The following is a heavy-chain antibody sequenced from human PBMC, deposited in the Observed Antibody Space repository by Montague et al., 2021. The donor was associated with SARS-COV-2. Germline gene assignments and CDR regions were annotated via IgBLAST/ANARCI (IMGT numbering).Heavy chain of an antibody. CDR3: VSLWKYGSGSHYAPWDYYNYGVDV. CDR2: IYYSGST. CDR1: GGSITSSSYY. Sequence: SETLSLTCSVSGGSITSSSYYWGWIRQSPDKGLEWIGNIYYSGSTYYNPSLKSRVTISVDTSKYQFSLKLSSVTAADTAVYYCVSLWKYGSGSHYAPWDYYNYGVDVWGQGTPVTVSS. J-gene: IGHJ6*02. D-gene: IGHD3-10*01. V-gene: IGHV4-39*01.